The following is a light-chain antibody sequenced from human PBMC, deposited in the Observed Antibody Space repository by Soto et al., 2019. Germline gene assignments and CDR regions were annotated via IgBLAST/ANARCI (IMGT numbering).Light chain of an antibody. CDR2: DVN. Sequence: QSALTQPASVSGSPGQSITISCTGTSSDVGGYDYVSWYQQHPGKAPQVMIYDVNTRPSGVSNRFSGSKSGNTASLTISGLQAEDEADYYCSSFTTSSYTRSNAYVFGTGTKLTVL. V-gene: IGLV2-14*01. CDR1: SSDVGGYDY. CDR3: SSFTTSSYTRSNAYV. J-gene: IGLJ1*01.